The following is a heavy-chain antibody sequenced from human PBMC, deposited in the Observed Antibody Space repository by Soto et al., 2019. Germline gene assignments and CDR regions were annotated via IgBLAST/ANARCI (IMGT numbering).Heavy chain of an antibody. CDR3: TRLISAAQDY. Sequence: EVLLVESGGGLVQPGGSLKLSCAASGFVFKDASIHWVRQVFGKGLEWVGRVRDRAYNYATAYAASVKGRFTISRDDSTNTAYLQMNSLKTEDTAIYYCTRLISAAQDYWGQGTLVTVSS. CDR2: VRDRAYNYAT. J-gene: IGHJ4*02. D-gene: IGHD3-10*01. CDR1: GFVFKDAS. V-gene: IGHV3-73*01.